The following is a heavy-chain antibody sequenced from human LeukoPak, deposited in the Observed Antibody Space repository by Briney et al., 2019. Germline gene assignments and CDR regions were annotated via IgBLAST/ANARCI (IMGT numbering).Heavy chain of an antibody. CDR3: ARRTTDYVWYFDY. D-gene: IGHD4-17*01. V-gene: IGHV4-4*09. CDR1: GGSISSYY. Sequence: SETLSLTCTVSGGSISSYYWSWIRQPPGKGLEWIGYIYTSGSTNYNPSLKSRVTISVDTSKNQFSLKLSSVTAADTAVYYCARRTTDYVWYFDYWGQGTLVTVSS. CDR2: IYTSGST. J-gene: IGHJ4*02.